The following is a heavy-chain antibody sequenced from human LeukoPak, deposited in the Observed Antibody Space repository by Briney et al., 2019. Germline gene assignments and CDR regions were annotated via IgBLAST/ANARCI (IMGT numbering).Heavy chain of an antibody. V-gene: IGHV4-61*02. CDR3: ARVDYYDSSGIL. Sequence: TLSLTCTVSGGSISSGSYYWSWIRQPAGKGLEWIGRIYTSGSTNYNPSLKGRVTISVDTSKNQFSLKLSSVTAADTAVYYCARVDYYDSSGILWGQGTLVTVSS. D-gene: IGHD3-22*01. CDR1: GGSISSGSYY. J-gene: IGHJ4*02. CDR2: IYTSGST.